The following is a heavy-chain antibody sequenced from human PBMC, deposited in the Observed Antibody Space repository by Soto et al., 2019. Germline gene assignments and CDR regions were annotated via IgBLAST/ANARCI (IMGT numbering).Heavy chain of an antibody. Sequence: QPGGSLRLSCAASGFTFSSYAMSWVRQAPGKGLEWVSAISGSGGSTYYADSVKGRFTISRDNSKNTLYLQMNSLRAEDTAVYYCAKELYDDYGLQGPNWFDPWGQGTLVTVSS. CDR3: AKELYDDYGLQGPNWFDP. D-gene: IGHD4-17*01. CDR2: ISGSGGST. J-gene: IGHJ5*02. CDR1: GFTFSSYA. V-gene: IGHV3-23*01.